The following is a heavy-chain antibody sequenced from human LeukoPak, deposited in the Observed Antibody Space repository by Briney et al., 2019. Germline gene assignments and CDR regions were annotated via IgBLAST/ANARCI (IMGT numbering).Heavy chain of an antibody. D-gene: IGHD2-8*01. V-gene: IGHV3-73*01. CDR2: IRSKANSYAT. J-gene: IGHJ4*02. CDR1: GVTFSGSA. Sequence: GGSLRLSCAVSGVTFSGSAMHWVRQASGKGLEWVGRIRSKANSYATAYAASVKGRFTISRDDSKNTAYLQMNSLKTEDTAVYYCTNQYCTNGVCYLDYWGQGTLVTVSS. CDR3: TNQYCTNGVCYLDY.